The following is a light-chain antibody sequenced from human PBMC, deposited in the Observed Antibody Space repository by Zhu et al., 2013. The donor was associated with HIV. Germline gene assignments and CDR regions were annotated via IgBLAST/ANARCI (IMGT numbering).Light chain of an antibody. CDR2: LAS. V-gene: IGKV2-28*01. CDR1: QSLLHSDGKTY. J-gene: IGKJ2*04. Sequence: DIVLTQTPLSLSVTPGQPASISCKSSQSLLHSDGKTYLSWYLQKPGQSPQLLIYLASTRASGVPARFSGSGSGTDFTLTIGRVEAEDVGVYYCMQTLQTPCSFGQGTRLEIK. CDR3: MQTLQTPCS.